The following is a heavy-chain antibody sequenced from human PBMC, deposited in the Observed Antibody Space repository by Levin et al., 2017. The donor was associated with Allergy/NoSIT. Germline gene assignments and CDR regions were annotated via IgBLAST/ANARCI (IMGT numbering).Heavy chain of an antibody. CDR1: GFTFSSYA. J-gene: IGHJ2*01. V-gene: IGHV3-23*01. CDR2: ISGSGGST. CDR3: AKDYGDYIYWYFDL. Sequence: GESLKISCAASGFTFSSYAMSWVRQAPGKGLEWVSAISGSGGSTYYADSVKGRFTISRDNSKNTLYLQMNSLRAEDTAVYYCAKDYGDYIYWYFDLWGRGTLVTVSS. D-gene: IGHD4-17*01.